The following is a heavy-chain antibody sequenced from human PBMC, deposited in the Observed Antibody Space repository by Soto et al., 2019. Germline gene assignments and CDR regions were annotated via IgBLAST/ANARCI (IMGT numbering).Heavy chain of an antibody. D-gene: IGHD6-19*01. CDR3: AYSSGWYDYFDY. CDR1: GFTFSGSA. CDR2: IRSKANSYAT. Sequence: PGGSLRLSCAASGFTFSGSAMHWVRQASGKGLEWVGRIRSKANSYATAYAASVKGRFTISRDDSKNTAYLQMNSLKTEDTAVYYCAYSSGWYDYFDYWGQGTLVTVLL. J-gene: IGHJ4*02. V-gene: IGHV3-73*01.